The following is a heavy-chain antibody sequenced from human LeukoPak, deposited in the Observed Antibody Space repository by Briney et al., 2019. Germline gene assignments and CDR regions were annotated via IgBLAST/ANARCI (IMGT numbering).Heavy chain of an antibody. CDR3: ARDHNGSCDY. Sequence: ASVKVSCTTSGYTFTTYYIHWVRRAPGQGLECMGWINPDSGDTHYAQRFRGTLTMTRDTSISTAYMELSGLTSDDTAIYYCARDHNGSCDYWGQGTLVTVSS. D-gene: IGHD1-26*01. J-gene: IGHJ4*02. CDR1: GYTFTTYY. V-gene: IGHV1-2*02. CDR2: INPDSGDT.